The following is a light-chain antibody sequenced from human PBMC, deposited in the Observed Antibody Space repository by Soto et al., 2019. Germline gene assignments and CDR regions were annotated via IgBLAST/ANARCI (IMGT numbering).Light chain of an antibody. V-gene: IGKV3-15*01. CDR1: ETVATN. CDR3: QQYFEWPPMT. Sequence: VMTQSPATLSVSPGERATLSCWASETVATNLAWYQQKPGQAPRLLISGAPTRAAGISDRFRGSGSGTEFTLAISSLRSEDSVINYCQQYFEWPPMTFGQGTKVEI. CDR2: GAP. J-gene: IGKJ1*01.